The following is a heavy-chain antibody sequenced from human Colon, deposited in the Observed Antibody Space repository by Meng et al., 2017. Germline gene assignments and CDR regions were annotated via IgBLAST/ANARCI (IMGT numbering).Heavy chain of an antibody. Sequence: QVQLQESGPGLVKHSGTLSLTCAVSGGSISSNWWSWVRQPPGKGLEWIGEFFHTGRTNYDPSLKSRVTISVDKSNNQFSLKLTSVTAADTAVYYCARHISILGQRGFDYWGQGTLVTVSS. V-gene: IGHV4-4*02. CDR2: FFHTGRT. D-gene: IGHD3/OR15-3a*01. CDR3: ARHISILGQRGFDY. J-gene: IGHJ4*02. CDR1: GGSISSNW.